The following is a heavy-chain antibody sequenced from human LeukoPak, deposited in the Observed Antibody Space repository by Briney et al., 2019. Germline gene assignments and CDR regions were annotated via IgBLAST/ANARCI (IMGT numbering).Heavy chain of an antibody. D-gene: IGHD6-13*01. J-gene: IGHJ4*02. V-gene: IGHV4-38-2*01. CDR2: MYHRGST. CDR1: GHSISSGYY. Sequence: PSETLSLTCSVSGHSISSGYYWGWIRQPPGKGLEWIGTMYHRGSTYCNPSLKSRVTMSGDTSKNHFSLKLSSVTAADTAVYYCARMGIAAAGSQGEIDYWGQGTLVTVSS. CDR3: ARMGIAAAGSQGEIDY.